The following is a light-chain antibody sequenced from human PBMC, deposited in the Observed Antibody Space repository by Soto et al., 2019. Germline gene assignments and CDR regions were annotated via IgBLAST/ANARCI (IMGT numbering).Light chain of an antibody. CDR2: AVS. V-gene: IGKV1-39*01. CDR3: QQSYNTPRT. CDR1: HSISSY. Sequence: DIQMTQSPSSLSASVGDRVTITCRASHSISSYLNWYQQKPGKAPKLLIYAVSTLQGGVPPRFSGSGSGTDFTLTISSPQPEDFATYYCQQSYNTPRTLGQGTKLEIK. J-gene: IGKJ2*01.